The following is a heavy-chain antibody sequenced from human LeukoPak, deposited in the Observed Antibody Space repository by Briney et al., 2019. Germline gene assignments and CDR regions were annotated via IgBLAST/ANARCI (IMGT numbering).Heavy chain of an antibody. J-gene: IGHJ4*02. Sequence: KPGGSLRLSCAASGFTFSSYGMHWVRQAPGKGLEWVAVIWYDGSNKYYADSVKGRFTISRDNSKNTLYLQMNSLRAEDTAVYYCARARIRVGYYYFDYWGQGTLVTVSS. D-gene: IGHD5-18*01. V-gene: IGHV3-33*08. CDR1: GFTFSSYG. CDR2: IWYDGSNK. CDR3: ARARIRVGYYYFDY.